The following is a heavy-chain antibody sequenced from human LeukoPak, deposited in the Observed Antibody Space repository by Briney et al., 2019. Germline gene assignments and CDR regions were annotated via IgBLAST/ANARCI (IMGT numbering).Heavy chain of an antibody. CDR3: ARDFSYDYDSRGRNYYFDY. Sequence: GGSLRLSCEASGFTFGDYSMNWVRQAPGKGLEWVANIKQDGSEKYYVDSVKGRFTISRDNARNSVYLQMNSLRAEDTAVYYCARDFSYDYDSRGRNYYFDYWGQGTLVTVSS. D-gene: IGHD3-22*01. CDR2: IKQDGSEK. J-gene: IGHJ4*02. V-gene: IGHV3-7*01. CDR1: GFTFGDYS.